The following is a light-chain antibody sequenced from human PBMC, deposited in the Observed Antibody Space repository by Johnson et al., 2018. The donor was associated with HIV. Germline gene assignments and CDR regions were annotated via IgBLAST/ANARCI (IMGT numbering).Light chain of an antibody. CDR1: SSNIGTNF. CDR2: ENN. J-gene: IGLJ1*01. V-gene: IGLV1-51*02. Sequence: QSVLTQPPSVSAAPGQKVTISCSGSSSNIGTNFVSWYQQFPGAAPKLLIYENNKRPSGIPDRFSGSKSGTSATLDTPGLQTGDEADYDFASWDRSLTVGTVCGPGTRVTVL. CDR3: ASWDRSLTVGTV.